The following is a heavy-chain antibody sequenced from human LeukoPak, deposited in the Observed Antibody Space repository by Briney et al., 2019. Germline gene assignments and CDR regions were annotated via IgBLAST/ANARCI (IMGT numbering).Heavy chain of an antibody. Sequence: SDPLSLTCAVYVGSFSVYYWSWIRQPPGKGLEWIGEINHSGSTNYNPSLKSRVTISVDTSKNQFSLKLSSVTAADTAVYYCASKKRSGSYLFDPWGQGTLVTVSS. J-gene: IGHJ5*02. V-gene: IGHV4-34*01. D-gene: IGHD3-10*01. CDR3: ASKKRSGSYLFDP. CDR1: VGSFSVYY. CDR2: INHSGST.